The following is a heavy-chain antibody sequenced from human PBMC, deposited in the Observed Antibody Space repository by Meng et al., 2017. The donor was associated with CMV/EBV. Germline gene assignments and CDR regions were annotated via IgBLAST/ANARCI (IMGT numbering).Heavy chain of an antibody. D-gene: IGHD2-2*01. CDR1: GYTLTELS. Sequence: ASGKVSCKVSGYTLTELSRHWVRQAPGKGLEWMGGFDPEDGETIYAQKFQGRVTMTEDTSTDTAYMELSSLRSEDTAVYYCATAAGSRAPGGAFDIWGQGTMVTVSS. CDR2: FDPEDGET. V-gene: IGHV1-24*01. CDR3: ATAAGSRAPGGAFDI. J-gene: IGHJ3*02.